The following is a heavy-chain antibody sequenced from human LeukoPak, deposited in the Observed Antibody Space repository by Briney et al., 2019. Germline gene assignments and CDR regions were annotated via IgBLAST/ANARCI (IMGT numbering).Heavy chain of an antibody. V-gene: IGHV1-3*01. CDR2: INAGNGNT. D-gene: IGHD2-8*01. CDR3: ARAGMQRGSSYFDY. CDR1: GYTFTSYA. J-gene: IGHJ4*02. Sequence: GASVKVSCKASGYTFTSYAMHWVRQAPGQRLEWMGWINAGNGNTKYSQKFQGRVTITRDTSASTAYMELNNLRSEDTAVFYCARAGMQRGSSYFDYWGQGTLVTVSS.